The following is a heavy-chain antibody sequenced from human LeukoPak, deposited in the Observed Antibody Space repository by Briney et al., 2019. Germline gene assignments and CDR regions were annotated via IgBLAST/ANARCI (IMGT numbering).Heavy chain of an antibody. CDR1: GYTFTSYG. J-gene: IGHJ4*02. D-gene: IGHD1-26*01. CDR2: ISAYNGNT. CDR3: ARETYNGRYYYFDY. V-gene: IGHV1-18*01. Sequence: ASVKVSCKASGYTFTSYGISWVRQAPGQGLEWMGWISAYNGNTNYAQKLQGRVTMTTDTSTSTVYMELRSLRSDDTAVYFCARETYNGRYYYFDYWGQGTLVTVSS.